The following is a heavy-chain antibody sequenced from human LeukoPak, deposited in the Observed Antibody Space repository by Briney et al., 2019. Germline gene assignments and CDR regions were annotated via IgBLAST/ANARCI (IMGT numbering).Heavy chain of an antibody. CDR2: IYYSGST. CDR3: ARQNIYCSRTSCYEVDWFDP. D-gene: IGHD2-2*01. CDR1: GGSISSSSYY. V-gene: IGHV4-39*01. Sequence: SETLSLTCTVSGGSISSSSYYWGWIRQPPGKGLEWIGSIYYSGSTYYNPSLKSRVTISVDTSKNQFSLKLSSVTAADTAVYYCARQNIYCSRTSCYEVDWFDPWGQGTLVTVSS. J-gene: IGHJ5*02.